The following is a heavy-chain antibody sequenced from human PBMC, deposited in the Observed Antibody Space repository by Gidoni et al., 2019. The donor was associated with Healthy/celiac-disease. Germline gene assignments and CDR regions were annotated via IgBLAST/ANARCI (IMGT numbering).Heavy chain of an antibody. J-gene: IGHJ3*02. CDR1: GGSISSYY. D-gene: IGHD2-2*01. CDR3: ARRVVVPAAIKDAFDI. V-gene: IGHV4-59*01. Sequence: QVQLQGSGPGLVKPSETLSLTCTVSGGSISSYYWSWIRQPPGKGLEWIGYIYYSGSTNYNPSLKSRVTISVDTSKNQFSLKLSSVTAADTAVYYCARRVVVPAAIKDAFDIWGQGTMVTVSS. CDR2: IYYSGST.